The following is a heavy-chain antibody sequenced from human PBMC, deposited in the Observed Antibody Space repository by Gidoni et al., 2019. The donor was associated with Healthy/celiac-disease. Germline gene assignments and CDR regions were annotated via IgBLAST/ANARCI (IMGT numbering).Heavy chain of an antibody. Sequence: EVQLVESGGGMVKPGGSLRLSCAASGFTFSSYSMNWVRQAPGKGLEWVSSISSSSSYIYYAYSVKGRFTISRDNAKNSLYLQMNSLRAEDTAVYYCARDGRDFWSGYVRWFDPWGQGTLVTVSS. CDR1: GFTFSSYS. CDR3: ARDGRDFWSGYVRWFDP. J-gene: IGHJ5*02. CDR2: ISSSSSYI. D-gene: IGHD3-3*01. V-gene: IGHV3-21*01.